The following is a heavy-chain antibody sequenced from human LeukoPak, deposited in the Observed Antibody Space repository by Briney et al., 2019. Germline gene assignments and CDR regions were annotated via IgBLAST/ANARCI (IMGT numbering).Heavy chain of an antibody. CDR1: GFTFSSYA. CDR3: TRDQWLVRSRYMDV. V-gene: IGHV3-30*04. J-gene: IGHJ6*03. CDR2: ISYDGSNK. D-gene: IGHD6-19*01. Sequence: GRSLRLSCAASGFTFSSYAMHWVRQAPGKGLEWVAVISYDGSNKYYADSVKGRFTISRDNARNSLYLQMNSLRAEDTAVYYCTRDQWLVRSRYMDVWGKGTTVTVSS.